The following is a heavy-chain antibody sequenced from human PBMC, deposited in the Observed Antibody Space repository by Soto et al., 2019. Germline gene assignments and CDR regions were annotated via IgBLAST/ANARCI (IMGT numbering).Heavy chain of an antibody. CDR3: VRMGGYYYDSSGHNYLDY. J-gene: IGHJ4*02. Sequence: PGESLKISCRGSGYTFTSYRIGWVRQMSGKGLEWMGIIYPGDSDIRYSPSFQGQVTISVDKSISTAYLQWSSLKASDTAMYHCVRMGGYYYDSSGHNYLDYWGQGTPVTVSS. V-gene: IGHV5-51*01. CDR1: GYTFTSYR. D-gene: IGHD3-22*01. CDR2: IYPGDSDI.